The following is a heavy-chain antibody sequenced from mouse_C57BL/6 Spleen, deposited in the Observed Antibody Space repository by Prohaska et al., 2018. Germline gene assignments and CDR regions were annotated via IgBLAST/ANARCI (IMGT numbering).Heavy chain of an antibody. V-gene: IGHV1-22*01. J-gene: IGHJ2*01. Sequence: SVKMSCKASGYTFTDYNMHWVKQSHGKSLEWIGYINHNNGGTSYNQKFKGKATLTVNKCSSTAYMERRSLTSEDSAVYYCARSVYYGSSGYWGQGTTLTVSS. CDR2: INHNNGGT. CDR3: ARSVYYGSSGY. CDR1: GYTFTDYN. D-gene: IGHD1-1*01.